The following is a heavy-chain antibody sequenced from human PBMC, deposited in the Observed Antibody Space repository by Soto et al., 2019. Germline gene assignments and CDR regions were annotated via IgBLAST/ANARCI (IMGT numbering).Heavy chain of an antibody. CDR3: AKVQLPHSKYGGGYLLDF. D-gene: IGHD4-4*01. Sequence: EVQLLQSGGGLGQPGGSLTLSCAASGFTFNNFAMTWVRQAPGKGLEWVSSVSSGGENTWYADSLKGRFTISRDNPKNTLYLHMNILSAADTAVYYCAKVQLPHSKYGGGYLLDFWGQGTLVTVSS. J-gene: IGHJ4*02. CDR1: GFTFNNFA. V-gene: IGHV3-23*01. CDR2: VSSGGENT.